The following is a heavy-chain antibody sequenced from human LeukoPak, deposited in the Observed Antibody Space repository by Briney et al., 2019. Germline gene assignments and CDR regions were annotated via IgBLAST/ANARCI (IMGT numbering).Heavy chain of an antibody. J-gene: IGHJ6*03. CDR1: GGSISSSSYY. CDR2: IYYSGST. CDR3: ARGLYGGPRYYYYYYMDV. D-gene: IGHD4-23*01. V-gene: IGHV4-39*07. Sequence: ASETLSLTCTVSGGSISSSSYYWGWIRQPPGKGLEWIGSIYYSGSTYYNPSLKSRVTISVDTSKNQFSLKLRSVTAADTAVYYCARGLYGGPRYYYYYYMDVWGKGTTVTVSS.